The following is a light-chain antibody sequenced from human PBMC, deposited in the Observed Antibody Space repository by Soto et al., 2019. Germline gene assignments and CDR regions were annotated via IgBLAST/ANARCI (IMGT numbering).Light chain of an antibody. CDR1: SSDVGGYNY. V-gene: IGLV2-14*03. CDR3: SSYTSSSTRV. CDR2: DVS. Sequence: QSALTQPASVSGSPGQSITISCTGTSSDVGGYNYVSWYQQHPGKAPKLMFYDVSNRPSGVSNRFSGSKSGNTASLTISGLQTEDEANYYCSSYTSSSTRVFGTGTKVTV. J-gene: IGLJ1*01.